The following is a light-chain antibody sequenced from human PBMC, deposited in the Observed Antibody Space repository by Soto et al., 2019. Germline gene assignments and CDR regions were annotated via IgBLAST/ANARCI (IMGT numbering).Light chain of an antibody. CDR2: EVF. Sequence: QSVLTQPASVSGSPGQSITISCTGTSSDIGGYNYVSWYQQHPGKAPKLMIFEVFNRPSGTSNRFSGSKSGNTASLTISGLQAEDEADYYCSSYTSSSSSVIFGGGTQLTVL. J-gene: IGLJ2*01. V-gene: IGLV2-14*01. CDR1: SSDIGGYNY. CDR3: SSYTSSSSSVI.